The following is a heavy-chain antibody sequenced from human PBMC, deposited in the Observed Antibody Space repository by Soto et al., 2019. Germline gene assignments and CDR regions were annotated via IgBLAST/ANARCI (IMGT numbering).Heavy chain of an antibody. V-gene: IGHV1-69*05. CDR3: ARGWYYDFWSGSP. CDR2: IIPIFGTA. Sequence: ASVKVSCKASGGTFSSYAISWVRQAPGQGLEWMGGIIPIFGTASYAQKFQGRVTMTRNTSISTAYMELSSLRSEDTAVYYCARGWYYDFWSGSPWGQGTLVTVSS. J-gene: IGHJ5*02. CDR1: GGTFSSYA. D-gene: IGHD3-3*01.